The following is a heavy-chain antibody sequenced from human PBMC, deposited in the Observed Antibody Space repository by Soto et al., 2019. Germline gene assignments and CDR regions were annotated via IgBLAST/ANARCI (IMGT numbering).Heavy chain of an antibody. D-gene: IGHD6-6*01. CDR3: AKYGQYRTDGFDV. CDR2: LSRGGGTT. V-gene: IGHV3-23*01. J-gene: IGHJ3*01. CDR1: GFNFSSHG. Sequence: EAQLLDSGGDWAQTGGSLILSCAASGFNFSSHGMSWVRQAPWKGLEWIAGLSRGGGTTYYADAVKGRFTISRDNSKKTVDLIMNCLKVEDTALYYCAKYGQYRTDGFDVWGQGKTVTVS.